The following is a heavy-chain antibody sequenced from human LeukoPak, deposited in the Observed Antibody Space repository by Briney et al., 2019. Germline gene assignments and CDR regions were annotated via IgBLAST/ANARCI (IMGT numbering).Heavy chain of an antibody. CDR1: GFTFSSYE. V-gene: IGHV3-48*03. CDR3: ARAGRVGYYYGSGTFSWFDP. CDR2: ISSSGSTI. J-gene: IGHJ5*02. Sequence: GGSLRLSCAASGFTFSSYEMNWVRQAPGKWLEWVSYISSSGSTIYYADSVKGRFTISRDNAKNSLYLQMNSLRAEDTAVYYCARAGRVGYYYGSGTFSWFDPWGQGTLVTVSS. D-gene: IGHD3-10*01.